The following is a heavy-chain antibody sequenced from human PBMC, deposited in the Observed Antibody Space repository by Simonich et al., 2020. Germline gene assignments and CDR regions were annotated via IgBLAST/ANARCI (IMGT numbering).Heavy chain of an antibody. V-gene: IGHV3-21*01. CDR1: GFTFSGYS. CDR3: ARWIAVAGTGAYRMDV. CDR2: ISSSSSYI. Sequence: EVQLVESGGGLVKPGGSLRLSCAASGFTFSGYSMNWIRQAPGKGLEWVSSISSSSSYIYYADSVKGRFTISRDNAKNSLYLQMNSLRAEDTAVYYCARWIAVAGTGAYRMDVWGQGTTVTVSS. D-gene: IGHD6-19*01. J-gene: IGHJ6*02.